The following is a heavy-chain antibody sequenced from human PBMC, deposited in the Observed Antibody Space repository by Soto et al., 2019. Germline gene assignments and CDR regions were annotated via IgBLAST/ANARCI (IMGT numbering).Heavy chain of an antibody. D-gene: IGHD3-22*01. J-gene: IGHJ4*02. CDR2: IIPIFGTA. Sequence: QVQLVQSGAEVRKPGSSVKVSCKASGGTFSRHAISWVRQAPGQGLEWMGGIIPIFGTANHAQKFQGRVTIIADESTSTAYVERSSLRSEDTAIYYCARGWGYDSSDYYYAYWGQGTLVIVSS. V-gene: IGHV1-69*01. CDR3: ARGWGYDSSDYYYAY. CDR1: GGTFSRHA.